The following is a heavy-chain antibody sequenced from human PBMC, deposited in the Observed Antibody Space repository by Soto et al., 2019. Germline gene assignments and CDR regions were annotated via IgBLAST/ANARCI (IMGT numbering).Heavy chain of an antibody. CDR2: IYSDGTT. V-gene: IGHV3-53*01. Sequence: GGPLRLSCASSGFTFSSNYMNWVRQAPGKGLELLSIIYSDGTTYYADSVKGRFTISRDNFKNTLYLQMNNLRAEDTAVYYCAILSNWGQGTLVTGSS. CDR3: AILSN. J-gene: IGHJ4*02. CDR1: GFTFSSNY. D-gene: IGHD6-6*01.